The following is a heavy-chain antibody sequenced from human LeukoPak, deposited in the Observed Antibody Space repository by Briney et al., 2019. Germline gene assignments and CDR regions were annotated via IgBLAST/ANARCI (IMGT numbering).Heavy chain of an antibody. CDR3: ARGRCVGSPNCYYFDS. CDR1: GYAFTNYN. D-gene: IGHD2-2*01. J-gene: IGHJ4*02. CDR2: MNPNSGNT. V-gene: IGHV1-8*01. Sequence: ASVKVSCKASGYAFTNYNINWVRQATGQGFEWIGWMNPNSGNTGFDQKFQGRVTITRDTSISTAYMEVDDLRSEDTAVYYCARGRCVGSPNCYYFDSWGQGTLVTVSS.